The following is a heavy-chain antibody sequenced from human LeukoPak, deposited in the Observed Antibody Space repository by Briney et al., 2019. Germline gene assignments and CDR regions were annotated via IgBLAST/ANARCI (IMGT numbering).Heavy chain of an antibody. CDR3: ARGRFALVRGTHADWFDP. Sequence: ASVKVSCKASGYTFTGYYMHWVRQAPGQGLEWMGRINPNSGGTNYAQKFQGRVTMTRDTSISTAYMELSRLRSDDTAVYYCARGRFALVRGTHADWFDPWGQGTLVTVSS. CDR1: GYTFTGYY. D-gene: IGHD3-10*01. V-gene: IGHV1-2*06. CDR2: INPNSGGT. J-gene: IGHJ5*02.